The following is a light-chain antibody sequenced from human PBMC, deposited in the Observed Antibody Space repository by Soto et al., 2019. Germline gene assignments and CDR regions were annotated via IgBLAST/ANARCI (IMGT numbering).Light chain of an antibody. V-gene: IGKV3-15*01. Sequence: EIVMTQSPATLSVSPGDRATLSCRAGQPLNNNVAWYQHKPGQAPRLLIYGASTRATGISARFSGSGSGTEFTLTISSLQSEDFAVYYCQQRNIWPPVTFGQGTRLEI. J-gene: IGKJ5*01. CDR1: QPLNNN. CDR3: QQRNIWPPVT. CDR2: GAS.